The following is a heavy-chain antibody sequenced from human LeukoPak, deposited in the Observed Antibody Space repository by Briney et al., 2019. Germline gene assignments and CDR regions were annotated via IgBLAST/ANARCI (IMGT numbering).Heavy chain of an antibody. D-gene: IGHD3-3*01. CDR3: ARNLITIFGVGAGYYYYYMDV. CDR2: IIPIFGTA. V-gene: IGHV1-69*06. CDR1: GYTFTSYD. J-gene: IGHJ6*03. Sequence: SVKVSCKASGYTFTSYDINWVRQATGQGLEWMGGIIPIFGTANCAQKFQGRVTITADKSTSTAYMELSSLRSEDTAVYYCARNLITIFGVGAGYYYYYMDVWGKGTTVTVSS.